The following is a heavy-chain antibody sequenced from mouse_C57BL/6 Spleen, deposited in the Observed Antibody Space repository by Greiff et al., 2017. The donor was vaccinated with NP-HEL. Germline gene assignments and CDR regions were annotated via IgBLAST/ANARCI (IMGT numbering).Heavy chain of an antibody. CDR1: GYTFTSYW. Sequence: QVQLKQPGAELVKPGASVKLSCKASGYTFTSYWMQWVKQRPGQGLEWIGEIDPSDSYTNYNQKFKGKATLTVDTSSSTAYMQLSSLTSEDSAVYYCARGETTVVAYDVWGTGTTVTVSS. D-gene: IGHD1-1*01. CDR3: ARGETTVVAYDV. V-gene: IGHV1-50*01. J-gene: IGHJ1*03. CDR2: IDPSDSYT.